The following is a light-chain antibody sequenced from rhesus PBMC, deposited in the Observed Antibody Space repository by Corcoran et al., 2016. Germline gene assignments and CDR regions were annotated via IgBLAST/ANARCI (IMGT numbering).Light chain of an antibody. CDR3: QQHDNFPYS. V-gene: IGKV1-69*01. J-gene: IGKJ2*01. CDR2: RAS. Sequence: DIQMTQSPSSLSASVGDRVTLSCRASQGISNWLAWYQQKPGKAPNLLIYRASNLEAGVPSRFSGSGAGTDFTLTIRSLQSEDIATYYCQQHDNFPYSFGQGTKVEIK. CDR1: QGISNW.